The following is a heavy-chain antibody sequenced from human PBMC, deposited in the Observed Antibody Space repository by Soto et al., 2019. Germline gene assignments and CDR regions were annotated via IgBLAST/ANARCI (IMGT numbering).Heavy chain of an antibody. D-gene: IGHD5-18*01. CDR1: GGSISSYY. Sequence: PSETLSLTCTVSGGSISSYYWSWIRQPAGKGLEWIGRIYTSGSTNYNPSLKSRVTMSVDTSKDQFSLKLSSVTAADTAVYYCAGAFDSYGSVIAFDYWGQGTLVTVSS. CDR3: AGAFDSYGSVIAFDY. J-gene: IGHJ4*02. CDR2: IYTSGST. V-gene: IGHV4-4*07.